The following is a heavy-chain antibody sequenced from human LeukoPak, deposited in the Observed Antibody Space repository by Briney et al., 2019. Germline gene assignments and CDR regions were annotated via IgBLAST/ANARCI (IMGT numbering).Heavy chain of an antibody. CDR3: ARHRIQPPVLMDV. J-gene: IGHJ6*02. V-gene: IGHV4-39*01. D-gene: IGHD5-18*01. CDR2: MYYTGST. CDR1: GGSTASSSHY. Sequence: PSETLSLTCTVSGGSTASSSHYWCWIRQSPGKGLEWIAIMYYTGSTYYNPPLKSRVSISVDTSGNQFSLKLTSVTAADTAIYYCARHRIQPPVLMDVWGQGTTVTVSS.